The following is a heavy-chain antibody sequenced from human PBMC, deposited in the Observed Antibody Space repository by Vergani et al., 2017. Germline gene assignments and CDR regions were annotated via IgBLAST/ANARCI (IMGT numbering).Heavy chain of an antibody. Sequence: EVQLVESGGGLVQPGGSLTLSCAASGFSFSIYGMNWVRQAPGKGLEWVSYISGSSSDISYADSVKGRFTISRDTSKNTLHLQINNLRVEDTAVYYCARGNYYGSGTYVDPWGQGTLVTVSS. D-gene: IGHD3-10*01. CDR2: ISGSSSDI. CDR3: ARGNYYGSGTYVDP. CDR1: GFSFSIYG. J-gene: IGHJ5*02. V-gene: IGHV3-48*01.